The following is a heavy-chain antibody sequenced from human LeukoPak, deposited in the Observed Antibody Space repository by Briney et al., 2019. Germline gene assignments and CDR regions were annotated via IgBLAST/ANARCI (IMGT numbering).Heavy chain of an antibody. Sequence: GGSLRLSCAASAFIFSSYGMHWVRQAPGKRLEWVAVISFDGSNKYYADSAKGRFTISRDNYKNTLYLQMSSLRAEDTAVYHCAKERGTGDLGHYYHYGMDVWGQGTTVTVSS. V-gene: IGHV3-30*18. J-gene: IGHJ6*02. CDR2: ISFDGSNK. CDR3: AKERGTGDLGHYYHYGMDV. D-gene: IGHD7-27*01. CDR1: AFIFSSYG.